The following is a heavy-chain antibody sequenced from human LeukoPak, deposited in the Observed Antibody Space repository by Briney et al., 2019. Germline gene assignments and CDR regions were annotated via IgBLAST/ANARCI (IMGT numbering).Heavy chain of an antibody. D-gene: IGHD4-17*01. V-gene: IGHV4-39*07. CDR2: IYYSGST. CDR3: ATGTVFKNAFDI. CDR1: GGSISTSNYY. J-gene: IGHJ3*02. Sequence: SETLSLTCTVSGGSISTSNYYWGWIRQPPGKGLEWIGNIYYSGSTNYNPSLKSRVTISVDTSKNQFSLKLSSVTAADTAVYYCATGTVFKNAFDIWGQGTMVTVSS.